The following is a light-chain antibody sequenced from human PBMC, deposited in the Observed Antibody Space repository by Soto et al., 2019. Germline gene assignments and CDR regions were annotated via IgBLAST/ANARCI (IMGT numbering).Light chain of an antibody. J-gene: IGKJ2*01. V-gene: IGKV4-1*01. CDR1: QSVLYSSNNKNY. CDR2: WAS. CDR3: QQYYSTPYT. Sequence: DIVMTQSRDSLAVSLGERATINCKSSQSVLYSSNNKNYLAWYQQKPGQPPKLLIYWASTRKSGVPDRFSGSGSGTDFTLTISSLQAEDVAVYYCQQYYSTPYTFGQGTKLEIK.